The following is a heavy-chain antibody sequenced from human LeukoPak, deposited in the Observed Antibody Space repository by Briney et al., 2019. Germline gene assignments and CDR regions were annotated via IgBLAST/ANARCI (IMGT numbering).Heavy chain of an antibody. CDR2: INPNSGGT. Sequence: GASVKVSCKASGYTFTGYYMHWVRQAPGQGLEWMGWINPNSGGTNYAQKFQGRVIMTRDTSISTAYMELSRLRSDDTAVYYCARDGSEDIVVVPANYYYYGMDVWGQGTTVTVSS. V-gene: IGHV1-2*02. D-gene: IGHD2-2*01. J-gene: IGHJ6*02. CDR1: GYTFTGYY. CDR3: ARDGSEDIVVVPANYYYYGMDV.